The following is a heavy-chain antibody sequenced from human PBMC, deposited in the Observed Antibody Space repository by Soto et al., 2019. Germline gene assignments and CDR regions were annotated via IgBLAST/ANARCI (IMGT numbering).Heavy chain of an antibody. J-gene: IGHJ5*02. Sequence: QLQLQESGPGLVKPSETLSLTCTVSGGSISSSSYYWGWIRQPPGKGLEWIGSFYYSVSTYYNPSLKSRDTIYVHTSKKQFSLKMSSVTAEDTAVYYCARHQYCTNGVCYPQSGWFDPWGQGTLVTVSS. CDR1: GGSISSSSYY. CDR3: ARHQYCTNGVCYPQSGWFDP. V-gene: IGHV4-39*01. D-gene: IGHD2-8*01. CDR2: FYYSVST.